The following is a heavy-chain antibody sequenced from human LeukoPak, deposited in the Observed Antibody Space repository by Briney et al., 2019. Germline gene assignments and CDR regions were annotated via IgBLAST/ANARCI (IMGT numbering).Heavy chain of an antibody. D-gene: IGHD5-12*01. CDR2: IKSKTDGGTT. Sequence: GGSLRLSCAASGFTFSNAWVSWVRQAPGKGLEWVGRIKSKTDGGTTDYAAPVKGRFTISRDDSKNTLYLQMNSLKTEDTAVYYCTTVSLIYSGYDWYIDYWGQGTLVTVSS. J-gene: IGHJ4*02. CDR3: TTVSLIYSGYDWYIDY. V-gene: IGHV3-15*01. CDR1: GFTFSNAW.